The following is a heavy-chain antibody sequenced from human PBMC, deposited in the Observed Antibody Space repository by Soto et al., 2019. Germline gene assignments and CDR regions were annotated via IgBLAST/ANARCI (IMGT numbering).Heavy chain of an antibody. D-gene: IGHD1-26*01. CDR1: GFSFRDYD. CDR3: ARAYLGRLPRRADYYYAMDV. CDR2: LGAARDP. J-gene: IGHJ6*02. V-gene: IGHV3-13*05. Sequence: GGSLRLYCAASGFSFRDYDMHWVRQRKGKGLEWVSALGAARDPYYVGSVKGRFSVSRDNAQNSLFLQMNNLRVDDTAVYFCARAYLGRLPRRADYYYAMDVWGRGTTVTGSS.